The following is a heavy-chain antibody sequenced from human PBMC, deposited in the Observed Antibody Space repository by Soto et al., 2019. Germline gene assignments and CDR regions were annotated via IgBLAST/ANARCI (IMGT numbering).Heavy chain of an antibody. CDR3: ATIYGDYYHYYYMDV. V-gene: IGHV4-39*01. CDR2: IYYSGST. D-gene: IGHD4-17*01. CDR1: GGSISSSSYY. J-gene: IGHJ6*03. Sequence: PSETLSLTCTVSGGSISSSSYYWGWIRQPPGKGLEWIGSIYYSGSTYYNPPLKSRLTISVDTSKNQFSLKLSSVTAADTAVYYCATIYGDYYHYYYMDVWGKGTTVTVSS.